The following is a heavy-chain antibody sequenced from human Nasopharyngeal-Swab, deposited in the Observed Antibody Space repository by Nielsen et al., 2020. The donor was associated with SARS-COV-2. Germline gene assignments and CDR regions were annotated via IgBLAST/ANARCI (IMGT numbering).Heavy chain of an antibody. CDR2: INHSGST. CDR1: GGSFSGYY. D-gene: IGHD2-15*01. J-gene: IGHJ3*02. Sequence: SETLSLTCAVYGGSFSGYYWSWIRKPPGKGLEWIGEINHSGSTNYNPSLKSRVTISVDTSKNQFSLKLSSVTAADTAVYYCAREGGYCSGGSCYRYGAFDIWGQGTMVTVSS. V-gene: IGHV4-34*01. CDR3: AREGGYCSGGSCYRYGAFDI.